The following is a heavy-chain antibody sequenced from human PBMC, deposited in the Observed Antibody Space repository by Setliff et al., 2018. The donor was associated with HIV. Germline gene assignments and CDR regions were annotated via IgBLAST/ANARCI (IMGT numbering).Heavy chain of an antibody. CDR1: GFTFSSYT. J-gene: IGHJ3*02. V-gene: IGHV3-21*01. CDR3: ARGRGYSYGYNAFDI. CDR2: ISSSSYYI. Sequence: GGSLRLSCAASGFTFSSYTMNWGRQAPGNGLEWVSSISSSSYYIYYADSVKGRFTISRDNAKNSLYLQMNSLRAEDTAVYYCARGRGYSYGYNAFDIWGLGTMVTVSS. D-gene: IGHD5-18*01.